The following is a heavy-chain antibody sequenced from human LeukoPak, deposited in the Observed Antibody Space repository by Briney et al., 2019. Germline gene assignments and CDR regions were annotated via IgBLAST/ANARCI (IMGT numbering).Heavy chain of an antibody. CDR1: GYTFTSYA. CDR3: ARDRYCGGDCYSSRDYYYYMDV. V-gene: IGHV1-3*01. D-gene: IGHD2-21*01. J-gene: IGHJ6*03. CDR2: INAGNGNT. Sequence: GASVKVSCKASGYTFTSYAMHWVRQAPGQRLEWMGWINAGNGNTKYSQKFQGRVTITRDTSASTAYMELSSLRSEDTAVYYCARDRYCGGDCYSSRDYYYYMDVWGKGTTVTVSS.